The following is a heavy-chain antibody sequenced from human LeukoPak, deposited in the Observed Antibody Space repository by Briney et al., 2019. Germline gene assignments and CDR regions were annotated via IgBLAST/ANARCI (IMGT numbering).Heavy chain of an antibody. D-gene: IGHD3-22*01. CDR3: ARDSNGPAF. J-gene: IGHJ4*02. CDR2: IYNTGGT. CDR1: GFTVSNTY. V-gene: IGHV3-53*01. Sequence: PRGSLRLSYAASGFTVSNTYMSWVRQAPGKGLEWVSVIYNTGGTFHSDSVKGRFTISRDYSKNTLYLQMNSLRADDTAVYYCARDSNGPAFWGQGTLVTVSS.